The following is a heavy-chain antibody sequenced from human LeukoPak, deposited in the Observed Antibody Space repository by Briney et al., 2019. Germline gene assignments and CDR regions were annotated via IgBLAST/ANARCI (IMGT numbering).Heavy chain of an antibody. CDR1: GGSISSYY. Sequence: SETLSLTCTVSGGSISSYYWSWIRQPAGKGLEWIGRIYTSGSTNYNPSLKSRVTVSVDTSKNQFSLKLSSVTAADTAVYYCARGDDYGDYGDYYYYGMDVWGQGTTVTVSS. V-gene: IGHV4-4*07. CDR3: ARGDDYGDYGDYYYYGMDV. J-gene: IGHJ6*02. CDR2: IYTSGST. D-gene: IGHD4-17*01.